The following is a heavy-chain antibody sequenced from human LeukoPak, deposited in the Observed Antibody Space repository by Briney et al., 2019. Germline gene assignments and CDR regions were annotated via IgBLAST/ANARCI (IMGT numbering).Heavy chain of an antibody. D-gene: IGHD3-16*01. J-gene: IGHJ4*02. CDR2: IKKDGSEK. V-gene: IGHV3-7*03. CDR1: GFTFSSYW. CDR3: ARAPAFVWYAQFDY. Sequence: GGSLRLSCAASGFTFSSYWMSWVRQAPGKGLEWVANIKKDGSEKYYVDSVKGRSIISRDNAKNSLYLQMNSLRADDTAVYYCARAPAFVWYAQFDYWGQGTLVTVSS.